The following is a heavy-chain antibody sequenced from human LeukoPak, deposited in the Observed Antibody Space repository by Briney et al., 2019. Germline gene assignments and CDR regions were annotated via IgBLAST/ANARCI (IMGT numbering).Heavy chain of an antibody. CDR3: AKDQVSSGWFPFDY. Sequence: GGSLRLSCAASGFTFSSYSMNWVRQAPGKGLEWVSYISSSSSTIYYADSVKGRFTISRDNAKNSLYLQMNSLRAEDTAVYYCAKDQVSSGWFPFDYWGQGTLVTVSS. CDR1: GFTFSSYS. J-gene: IGHJ4*02. CDR2: ISSSSSTI. V-gene: IGHV3-48*01. D-gene: IGHD6-19*01.